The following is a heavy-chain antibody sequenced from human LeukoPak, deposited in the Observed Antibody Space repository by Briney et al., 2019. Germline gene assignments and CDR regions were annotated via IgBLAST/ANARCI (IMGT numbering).Heavy chain of an antibody. V-gene: IGHV3-21*01. CDR2: ISSSSSYI. J-gene: IGHJ4*02. D-gene: IGHD1-26*01. Sequence: GGSLRLSCAASGFTFSSYSMNWVRQAPGKGLEWVSSISSSSSYIYYADSVKGRFTISRDNAKNSLYLQMNSLRAEDTAVYYCAKATVGATRGGYFDYWGQGTLVAVSS. CDR3: AKATVGATRGGYFDY. CDR1: GFTFSSYS.